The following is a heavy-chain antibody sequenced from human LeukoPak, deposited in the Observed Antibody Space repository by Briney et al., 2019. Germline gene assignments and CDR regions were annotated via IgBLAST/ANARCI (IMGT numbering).Heavy chain of an antibody. V-gene: IGHV4-39*07. CDR2: IYYSGST. D-gene: IGHD3-3*01. CDR1: GGSISSSSYY. J-gene: IGHJ4*02. CDR3: ARAYYDFWSGYYPTYYFDY. Sequence: KSSGTLSLTCTVSGGSISSSSYYWGWIRQPPGKGLEWIGSIYYSGSTYYNPSLKSQVTISVDTSKNQFSLKLSSVTAADTAVYYCARAYYDFWSGYYPTYYFDYWGQGTLVAVSS.